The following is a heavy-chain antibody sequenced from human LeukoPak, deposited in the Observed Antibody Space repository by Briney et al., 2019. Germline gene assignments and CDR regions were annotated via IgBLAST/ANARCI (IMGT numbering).Heavy chain of an antibody. CDR1: GGSISSYY. CDR2: IYYSGST. CDR3: ARGGYSGYPARIDY. J-gene: IGHJ4*02. V-gene: IGHV4-59*08. D-gene: IGHD5-12*01. Sequence: PSETLSLTCTVSGGSISSYYWSWIRQPPGKGLEWIGYIYYSGSTNYNPSLKSRVTISVDTSKNQFSLKLSSVTAADTAVYYCARGGYSGYPARIDYWGQGTLVTVSS.